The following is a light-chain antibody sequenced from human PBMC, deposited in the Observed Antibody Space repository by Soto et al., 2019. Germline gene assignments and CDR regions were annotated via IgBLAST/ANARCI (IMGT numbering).Light chain of an antibody. Sequence: QSVLTQPPSASGTPGQRVTISCSGSNSNIGGNPVNWFQQLPGTAPKLLIYNNNQRPSGVPDRISGSKSGTSASLAISGLHSEDEADYFCAAWDDSLDGGVFGGGTKLTVL. CDR1: NSNIGGNP. CDR3: AAWDDSLDGGV. V-gene: IGLV1-44*01. CDR2: NNN. J-gene: IGLJ3*02.